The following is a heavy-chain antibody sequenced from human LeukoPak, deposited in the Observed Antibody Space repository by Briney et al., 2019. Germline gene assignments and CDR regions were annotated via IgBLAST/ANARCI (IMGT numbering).Heavy chain of an antibody. V-gene: IGHV3-48*03. Sequence: GGPLRLSGAAFGFTFSSSEMDWVPKAPGKGLEWFSYISISGITLYYAHSVKGRFTIATANAKTSLYLQMNACRARYTAVFYCAELRITMIGGVWGTGNT. J-gene: IGHJ6*03. D-gene: IGHD3-10*02. CDR2: ISISGITL. CDR3: AELRITMIGGV. CDR1: GFTFSSSE.